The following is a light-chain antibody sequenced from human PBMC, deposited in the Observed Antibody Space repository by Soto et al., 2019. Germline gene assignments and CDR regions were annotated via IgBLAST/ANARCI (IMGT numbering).Light chain of an antibody. Sequence: DIQMTQSPSSLSASVGDRVTITCRASQSISSWLAWYQQKPGKAPKLLLYDVSSLESGVPSRFSGSGSGTEFTLTISSLQPEDFATYYCQQFNSYPRTFGQGTKVDIK. CDR3: QQFNSYPRT. J-gene: IGKJ1*01. CDR2: DVS. CDR1: QSISSW. V-gene: IGKV1-5*01.